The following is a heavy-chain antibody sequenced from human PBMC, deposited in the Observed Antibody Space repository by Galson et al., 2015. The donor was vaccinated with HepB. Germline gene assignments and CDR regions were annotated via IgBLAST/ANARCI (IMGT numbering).Heavy chain of an antibody. CDR1: GGTFSNYA. CDR3: ARKPPQYNWFDP. CDR2: IIPFLGIA. Sequence: SVKVSCKASGGTFSNYAVSWVRQAPGQGLEWMGRIIPFLGIANYAQKFQGRVTITADKSTSTAYMELSSLRSEDTAVYYCARKPPQYNWFDPWGQGTLVTVSS. J-gene: IGHJ5*02. V-gene: IGHV1-69*04.